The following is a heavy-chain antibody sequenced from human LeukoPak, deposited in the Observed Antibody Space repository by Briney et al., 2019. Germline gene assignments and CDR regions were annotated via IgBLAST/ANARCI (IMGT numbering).Heavy chain of an antibody. CDR1: GFTFDDYA. CDR3: ATYYADFYGDYPYYFDY. D-gene: IGHD4-17*01. CDR2: ISYDGSNK. J-gene: IGHJ4*02. Sequence: GRSLRLSCAASGFTFDDYAMHWVRQAPGKGLEWVAVISYDGSNKYYADSVKGRFTISRDNSKNTLYLQMNSLRAEDTAVYYCATYYADFYGDYPYYFDYWGQGTLVTVSS. V-gene: IGHV3-30*03.